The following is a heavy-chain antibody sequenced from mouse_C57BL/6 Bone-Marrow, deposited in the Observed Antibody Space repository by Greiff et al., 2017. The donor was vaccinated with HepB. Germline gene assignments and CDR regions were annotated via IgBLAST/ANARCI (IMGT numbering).Heavy chain of an antibody. Sequence: QVQLQQSGAELVRPGASVTLSCKASGYTFTDYEMHWVKQTPVHGLEWIGAIDPETGGTAYNQKFKGKAILTADKSSSTSYMELRSLTSEDSAVYYCTGYYYAMDYWGQGTSVTVSS. V-gene: IGHV1-15*01. CDR1: GYTFTDYE. CDR3: TGYYYAMDY. CDR2: IDPETGGT. J-gene: IGHJ4*01.